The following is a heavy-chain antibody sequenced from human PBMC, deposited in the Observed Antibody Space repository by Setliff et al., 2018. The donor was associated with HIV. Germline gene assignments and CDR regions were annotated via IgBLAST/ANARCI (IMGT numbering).Heavy chain of an antibody. D-gene: IGHD1-20*01. CDR3: AGCITGTTHWFDP. CDR1: GGSISSNSYY. CDR2: IYTSGST. Sequence: SETLSLTCTVSGGSISSNSYYWSWIRQPAGKGLEWIGHIYTSGSTNYNPSLKSRVTISVDTSKNQFSLKLSSVTAADTAVYYCAGCITGTTHWFDPWGQGTLVTVS. J-gene: IGHJ5*02. V-gene: IGHV4-61*09.